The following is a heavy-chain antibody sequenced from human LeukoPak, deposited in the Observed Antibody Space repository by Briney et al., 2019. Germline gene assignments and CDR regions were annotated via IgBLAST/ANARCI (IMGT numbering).Heavy chain of an antibody. CDR1: GGSFSGYY. J-gene: IGHJ4*02. V-gene: IGHV4-34*01. CDR2: INHSGST. D-gene: IGHD3-22*01. Sequence: SETLSLTCAVYGGSFSGYYWSWIRQPPGKGLEWIGEINHSGSTNYNPSLKSRVTISVDTSKNQFSLKLSSVTAADTAVYYCARRVSLTYYYDSSGRFDYWGQGTLVTVSS. CDR3: ARRVSLTYYYDSSGRFDY.